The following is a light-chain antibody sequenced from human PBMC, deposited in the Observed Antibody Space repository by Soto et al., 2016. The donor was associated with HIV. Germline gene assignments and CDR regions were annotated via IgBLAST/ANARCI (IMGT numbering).Light chain of an antibody. CDR2: DAS. CDR1: QSISTY. J-gene: IGKJ1*01. V-gene: IGKV1-39*01. CDR3: QRSSRTPRT. Sequence: DIQMTQSPSSLSLSIGDRVSITCRASQSISTYLHWYQQKPGRAPKLLIYDASSLQSGVPSRFSGRGSGTDFTLTISDLQHEDLATYYCQRSSRTPRTFGQGTKVEI.